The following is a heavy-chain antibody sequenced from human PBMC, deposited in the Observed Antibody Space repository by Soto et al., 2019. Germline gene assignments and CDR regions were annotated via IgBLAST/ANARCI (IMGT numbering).Heavy chain of an antibody. V-gene: IGHV3-30-3*01. J-gene: IGHJ6*02. Sequence: QVQLVESGGGVVQPGRSLRLSCAASGFTFSSYAMHWFRQAPGKGLEWVAVISYDGSNKYYADSVKVRFTISRDNSNNTLYMQMNSLRAEDTAVYYCARDGGPGLDYYYYYGMDVWGQGTTVTVSS. D-gene: IGHD3-16*01. CDR3: ARDGGPGLDYYYYYGMDV. CDR2: ISYDGSNK. CDR1: GFTFSSYA.